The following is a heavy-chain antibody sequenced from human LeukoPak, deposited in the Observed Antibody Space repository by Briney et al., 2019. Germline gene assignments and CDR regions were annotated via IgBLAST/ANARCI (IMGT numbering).Heavy chain of an antibody. CDR1: GGSISSYY. V-gene: IGHV4-59*01. CDR3: ARYSIAAAGREYYFDY. J-gene: IGHJ4*02. D-gene: IGHD6-13*01. Sequence: TSETLSLTCTVSGGSISSYYWSWIRQPPGKGLEWIGYIYYSGSTNYNPSLKSRVTISVDTSKNQFSLKLSSVTAAGTAVYYCARYSIAAAGREYYFDYWGQGTLVTVSS. CDR2: IYYSGST.